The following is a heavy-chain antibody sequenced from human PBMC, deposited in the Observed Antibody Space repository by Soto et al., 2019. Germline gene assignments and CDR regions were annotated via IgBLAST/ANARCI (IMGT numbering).Heavy chain of an antibody. J-gene: IGHJ4*02. Sequence: EVQLLESGGGLVQPGGSLRLSCAASGFTFSSYAMSWVRQAPGKGLEWVSAISGSGGSTYYADSVKGRFTISRDNSKNTLYLQMNSRRAEDTAVYYCAKSYAGFGEFQPSDYWGQGTLVTVSS. CDR2: ISGSGGST. D-gene: IGHD3-10*01. CDR1: GFTFSSYA. CDR3: AKSYAGFGEFQPSDY. V-gene: IGHV3-23*01.